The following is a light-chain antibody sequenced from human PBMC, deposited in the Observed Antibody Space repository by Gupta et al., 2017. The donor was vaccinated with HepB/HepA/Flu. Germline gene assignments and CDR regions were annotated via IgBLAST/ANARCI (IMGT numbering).Light chain of an antibody. Sequence: DIQLTQSPSFLSASVGDRVTITCRASQGISNYLAWYQQKPGKAPKLLIYPASTVQSGVPSRFSESGYVTEFTLTSSSRQHEDFANYYGQQLSSPVTFGQGTRLEIK. J-gene: IGKJ5*01. CDR1: QGISNY. CDR3: QQLSSPVT. V-gene: IGKV1-9*01. CDR2: PAS.